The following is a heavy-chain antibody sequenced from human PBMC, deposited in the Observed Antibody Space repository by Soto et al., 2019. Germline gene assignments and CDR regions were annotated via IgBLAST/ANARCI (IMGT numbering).Heavy chain of an antibody. D-gene: IGHD3-10*01. CDR3: ARGVTMVRGVIHTPYFDY. CDR2: IYYSGST. J-gene: IGHJ4*02. CDR1: GGSISSGGYY. V-gene: IGHV4-31*03. Sequence: QVQLQESGPGLVKPSQTLSLTCTVSGGSISSGGYYWSWIRQHPGKGLEWIGYIYYSGSTYYNPSLESRVTLSVDTSKNQFSLKLSCVTAADTAVYYCARGVTMVRGVIHTPYFDYWGQGTLVTVSS.